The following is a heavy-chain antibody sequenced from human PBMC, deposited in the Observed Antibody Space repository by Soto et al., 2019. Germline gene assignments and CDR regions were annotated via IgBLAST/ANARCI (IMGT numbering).Heavy chain of an antibody. J-gene: IGHJ4*02. Sequence: SETLSLTCGVYGESFSGYYWSWVRQPPGKGLEWIGEVDHSGDTNSNPSLQSRVTMSVDTSKNQFSLNLSSVTAADTAVYYCARGPPNYFVSGNYLAFWGQGALVTVSS. CDR3: ARGPPNYFVSGNYLAF. V-gene: IGHV4-34*01. CDR1: GESFSGYY. D-gene: IGHD3-10*01. CDR2: VDHSGDT.